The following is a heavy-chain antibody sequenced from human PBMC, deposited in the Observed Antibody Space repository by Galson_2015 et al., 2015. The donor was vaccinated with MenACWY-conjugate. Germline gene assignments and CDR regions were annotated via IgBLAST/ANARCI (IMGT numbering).Heavy chain of an antibody. CDR1: GDSVSSNTAA. D-gene: IGHD5-18*01. CDR2: TYYRSRWYH. CDR3: ARDLASGTALVENAFDV. V-gene: IGHV6-1*01. Sequence: CAISGDSVSSNTAAWNWIRQSPSRGLEWLGRTYYRSRWYHDYTVSVKSRITINPDTSKNQFSLQLNSVTPEDTAMYYCARDLASGTALVENAFDVWGQGTMVLVSS. J-gene: IGHJ3*01.